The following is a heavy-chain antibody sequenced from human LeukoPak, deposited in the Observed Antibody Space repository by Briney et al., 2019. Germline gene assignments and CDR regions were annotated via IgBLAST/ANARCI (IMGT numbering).Heavy chain of an antibody. CDR1: GVTFSSYA. D-gene: IGHD3-10*01. V-gene: IGHV3-23*01. J-gene: IGHJ4*02. Sequence: GGSLRLSCAASGVTFSSYAMSWVRQAPGKGLEWVSAISGSGGSTYYADSVKGRFTISRGNSKNTLYLQMNSLRAEDTAVYYCAPSGSGSSSDYCGQGTLVTVSS. CDR2: ISGSGGST. CDR3: APSGSGSSSDY.